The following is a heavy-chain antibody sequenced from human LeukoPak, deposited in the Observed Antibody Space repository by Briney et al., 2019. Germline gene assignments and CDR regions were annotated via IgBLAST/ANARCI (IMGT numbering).Heavy chain of an antibody. Sequence: NSGGSLRLSCAGSGLTFSSYSMNWVRQAPGKGLEWVSSISGASSYISYTDSVKGRFTISRDNAKNSLYLQMNSLRAEDTAVYYCATYDSTYWGQGTQVTVSS. D-gene: IGHD3-3*01. J-gene: IGHJ4*02. CDR1: GLTFSSYS. V-gene: IGHV3-21*01. CDR3: ATYDSTY. CDR2: ISGASSYI.